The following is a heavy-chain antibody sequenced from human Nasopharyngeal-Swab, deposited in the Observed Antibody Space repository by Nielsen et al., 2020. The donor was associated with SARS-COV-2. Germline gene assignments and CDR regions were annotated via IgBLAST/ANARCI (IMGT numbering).Heavy chain of an antibody. CDR3: ARSDHSTWTHDAFDI. Sequence: SETLSLTCIVSGGSISRYYWSWIRQPPGKGLEWIGYVYSSGSTNYNPSLKSRVTISVDTSKNQFSLKVSSVTPADTASYYCARSDHSTWTHDAFDIWGQGTMVTVSS. D-gene: IGHD6-13*01. CDR1: GGSISRYY. V-gene: IGHV4-59*12. J-gene: IGHJ3*02. CDR2: VYSSGST.